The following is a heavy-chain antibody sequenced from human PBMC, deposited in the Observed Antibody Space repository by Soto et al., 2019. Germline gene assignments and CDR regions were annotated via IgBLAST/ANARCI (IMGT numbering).Heavy chain of an antibody. CDR3: ARGRRIFGVVIKGSYYFDY. V-gene: IGHV4-34*01. CDR2: INHSGST. CDR1: GGSFSGYY. D-gene: IGHD3-3*01. J-gene: IGHJ4*02. Sequence: SETLSLTCAVYGGSFSGYYWSWIRQPPGKGLEWIGEINHSGSTNYNPSLKSRVTISVDTSKNQFSLKLSSVTATDTAVYYCARGRRIFGVVIKGSYYFDYWGQGTLVTVSS.